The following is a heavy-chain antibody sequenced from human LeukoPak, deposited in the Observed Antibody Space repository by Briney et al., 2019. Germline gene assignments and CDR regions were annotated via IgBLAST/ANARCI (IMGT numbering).Heavy chain of an antibody. D-gene: IGHD3-10*01. J-gene: IGHJ4*02. V-gene: IGHV6-1*01. CDR1: GDSVSSNSAA. Sequence: SQTLSLTCDLSGDSVSSNSAAWNWIRQSPSRGLEWLGRTYYRSKWYNDYAVSLKSRMTINADTSKNQFSLQLNSVTPEDTAVYYCAKGRWALFDCWGQGTLVIVSS. CDR3: AKGRWALFDC. CDR2: TYYRSKWYN.